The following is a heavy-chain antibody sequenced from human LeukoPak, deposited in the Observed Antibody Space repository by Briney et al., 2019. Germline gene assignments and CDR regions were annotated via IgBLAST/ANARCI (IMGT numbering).Heavy chain of an antibody. CDR2: IKQGGSEK. V-gene: IGHV3-7*01. J-gene: IGHJ5*02. Sequence: GGSLRLSCAASGFTFSSYWMSWVRQAPGKGLEWVANIKQGGSEKNYVDSVKGRFTISRDNAKNLLYLQMNSLRAEDTAVYYCARERGSGSYHPFDPWGQGTLATVSS. D-gene: IGHD3-10*01. CDR3: ARERGSGSYHPFDP. CDR1: GFTFSSYW.